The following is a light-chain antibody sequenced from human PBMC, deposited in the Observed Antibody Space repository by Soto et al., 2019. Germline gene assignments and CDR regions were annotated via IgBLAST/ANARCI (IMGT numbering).Light chain of an antibody. CDR3: YSYAGGSAGV. Sequence: QSALTQSASVSGSPGQSITISCTGTSSDIGNYNLVSWYLQHPGKAPKLMIYEDTKRPSGFSNRFSDSKSDNTASLTISGLQAEDEADYYYYSYAGGSAGVFGGGTKLTVL. CDR1: SSDIGNYNL. V-gene: IGLV2-23*01. CDR2: EDT. J-gene: IGLJ3*02.